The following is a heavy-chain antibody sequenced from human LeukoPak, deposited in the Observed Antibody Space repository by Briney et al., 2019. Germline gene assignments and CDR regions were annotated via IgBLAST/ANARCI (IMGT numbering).Heavy chain of an antibody. CDR2: IYSGGST. J-gene: IGHJ3*02. D-gene: IGHD2-2*02. CDR1: GFTVSSNY. Sequence: GGSLRLSCAASGFTVSSNYMSWVRQAPGKGLEWVSVIYSGGSTYYADSVKGRFTISRDNSKNTLYLQMNSLRAEDTAVYYCARLCSSTSCYTRGAFDIWGQGTMVTVSS. V-gene: IGHV3-53*01. CDR3: ARLCSSTSCYTRGAFDI.